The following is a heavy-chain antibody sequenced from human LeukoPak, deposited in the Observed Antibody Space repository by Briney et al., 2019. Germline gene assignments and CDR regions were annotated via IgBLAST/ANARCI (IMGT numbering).Heavy chain of an antibody. Sequence: GGSLRLSCAASGFTFSSYGMHWVRQAPGKGLEWVAFIRYGGSNKYYADSVKGRFTISRDNSKNTLYLQMNSLRAEDTAVYYCARVYGDYGVAYYFDYWGQGTLVTVSS. CDR1: GFTFSSYG. D-gene: IGHD4-17*01. J-gene: IGHJ4*02. CDR3: ARVYGDYGVAYYFDY. CDR2: IRYGGSNK. V-gene: IGHV3-30*02.